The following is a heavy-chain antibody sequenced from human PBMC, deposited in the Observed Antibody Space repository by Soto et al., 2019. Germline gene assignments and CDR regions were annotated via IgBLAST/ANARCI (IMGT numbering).Heavy chain of an antibody. CDR2: IYYSGST. D-gene: IGHD5-12*01. Sequence: LETLSLTCTVSGCSISSYYWSWIRQPPGKGLEWIGCIYYSGSTNYNPSLRSRVTISIDTSKNQFSLNLRSVTAADTAVYYCARGRWLQLIYFEYWGQGNLVTVS. J-gene: IGHJ4*02. CDR3: ARGRWLQLIYFEY. V-gene: IGHV4-59*01. CDR1: GCSISSYY.